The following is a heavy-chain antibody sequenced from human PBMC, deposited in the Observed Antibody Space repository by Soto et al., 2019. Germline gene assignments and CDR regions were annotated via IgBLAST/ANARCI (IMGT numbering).Heavy chain of an antibody. Sequence: AGSLRLSCAASGLIFSNYKMHWVRQAPGKGLVWVSRINTDGSITDYADSVKGRFTVSRDNPKNTLYLQMNSLRAEDTAVYYCARDTDGLHYWGQGTLVTVSS. CDR1: GLIFSNYK. V-gene: IGHV3-74*01. CDR2: INTDGSIT. CDR3: ARDTDGLHY. J-gene: IGHJ4*02.